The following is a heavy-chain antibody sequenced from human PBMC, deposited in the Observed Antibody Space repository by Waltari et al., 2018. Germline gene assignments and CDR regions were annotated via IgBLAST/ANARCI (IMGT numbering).Heavy chain of an antibody. V-gene: IGHV1-8*01. J-gene: IGHJ4*02. CDR1: GYTFTSYD. D-gene: IGHD3-3*01. Sequence: QVQLVQSGAEVKKPGASVKVSCKASGYTFTSYDINWVRQATGQGLEWMGWMKPNSGNTGYAQKFQGRVTMTRNTSISTAYMELSSLRSEDTAVYYCARPEKTYYDFWSGSYACYYWGQGTLVTVSS. CDR2: MKPNSGNT. CDR3: ARPEKTYYDFWSGSYACYY.